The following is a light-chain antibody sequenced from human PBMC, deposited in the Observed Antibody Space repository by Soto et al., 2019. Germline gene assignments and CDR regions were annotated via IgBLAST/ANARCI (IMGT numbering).Light chain of an antibody. CDR2: DAS. V-gene: IGKV3-15*01. J-gene: IGKJ4*01. Sequence: EIVMTQSPATLSVSPGERATLSCRASQSVSSNLASHQQKPGQAPRILMYDASTRATGIPARFSGSGSGTEFTLTISSLQSEDFAVYYCQQYHKWPPSTFGGGTKWIS. CDR1: QSVSSN. CDR3: QQYHKWPPST.